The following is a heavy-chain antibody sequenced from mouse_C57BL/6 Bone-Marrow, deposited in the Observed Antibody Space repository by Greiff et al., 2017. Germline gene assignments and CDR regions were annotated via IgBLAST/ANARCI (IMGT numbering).Heavy chain of an antibody. D-gene: IGHD2-5*01. CDR3: TRVYSNYGGFAY. V-gene: IGHV5-9-1*02. CDR1: GFTFSSYA. J-gene: IGHJ3*01. Sequence: EVQLVESGEGLVKPGGSLKLSCAASGFTFSSYAMSWVRQTPEKRLEWVAYISSGGDYIYYADTVKGRFTISRDNARNTLYLQMSSLKSEDTAMYYCTRVYSNYGGFAYWGQGTLVTVSA. CDR2: ISSGGDYI.